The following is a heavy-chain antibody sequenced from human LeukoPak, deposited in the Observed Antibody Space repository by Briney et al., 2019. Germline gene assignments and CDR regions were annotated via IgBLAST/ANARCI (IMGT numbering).Heavy chain of an antibody. CDR2: ISYDGRNK. J-gene: IGHJ4*02. Sequence: GRSLTLSCAASGFTFSSYAMHWLRQAPGKGLEWVAVISYDGRNKYYADSVKGRFTISRDHSKNTLYLQMNSLRAEATAVYYCAKVAGGSPLWGQGTLVTVSS. V-gene: IGHV3-30*04. D-gene: IGHD1-26*01. CDR3: AKVAGGSPL. CDR1: GFTFSSYA.